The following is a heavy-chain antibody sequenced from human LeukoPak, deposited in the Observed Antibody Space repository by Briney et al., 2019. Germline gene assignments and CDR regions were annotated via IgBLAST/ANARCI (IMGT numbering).Heavy chain of an antibody. CDR3: ARDFTGGSFDY. Sequence: SQTLSLTCDVSGDSIDSGNYYWSWIRQPAGKGLEWLGSIFSSASTIYNPSLKSRVIISVDTTKNQFSLKLTSVTAADTAVYYCARDFTGGSFDYWGQGTLVTVSS. D-gene: IGHD2-8*02. J-gene: IGHJ4*02. CDR1: GDSIDSGNYY. V-gene: IGHV4-31*11. CDR2: IFSSAST.